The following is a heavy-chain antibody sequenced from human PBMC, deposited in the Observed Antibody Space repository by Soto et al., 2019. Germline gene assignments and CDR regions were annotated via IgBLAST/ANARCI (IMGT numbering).Heavy chain of an antibody. V-gene: IGHV3-23*01. CDR2: ISGSGVST. J-gene: IGHJ4*02. CDR3: AKDRYCPTTNCLRGYFES. Sequence: GGSLRLSCTASGFTFSSYAMSWVRQAPGKGLECVSTISGSGVSTNSADSVKGRFTISRDNSKNTLYLQMNSLRAEDTAVYYCAKDRYCPTTNCLRGYFESWGQGTLVTVSS. D-gene: IGHD2-2*01. CDR1: GFTFSSYA.